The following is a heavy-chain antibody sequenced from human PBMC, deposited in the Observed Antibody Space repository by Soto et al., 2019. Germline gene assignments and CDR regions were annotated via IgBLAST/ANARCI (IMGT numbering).Heavy chain of an antibody. J-gene: IGHJ5*02. CDR3: AIGGKYCSAGSCYGLDWFDP. CDR1: GFTFSSYA. D-gene: IGHD2-15*01. V-gene: IGHV3-23*01. CDR2: ISGSGGST. Sequence: GGSLRLSCAASGFTFSSYAMSWVRQAPGKGLEWVSAISGSGGSTYYADSVKGRFTISRDNSKNTPYLKMNSLRAEDMAVYYCAIGGKYCSAGSCYGLDWFDPWGQGTLVTVSS.